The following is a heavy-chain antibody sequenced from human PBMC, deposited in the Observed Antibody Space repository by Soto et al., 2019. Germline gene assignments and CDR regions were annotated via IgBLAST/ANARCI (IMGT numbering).Heavy chain of an antibody. CDR2: INHSGST. D-gene: IGHD2-21*02. CDR1: GGSFSGYY. V-gene: IGHV4-34*01. J-gene: IGHJ4*02. CDR3: ARVIAGGNSSLDY. Sequence: QVQLQQWGAGLLKPSETLSLTCAVYGGSFSGYYWSWIRQPPGKGLEWIGEINHSGSTNYNPSLTRRVTISVDPSKTQFSLKLSAGTAADTAVYYCARVIAGGNSSLDYWGQGTLVTVSS.